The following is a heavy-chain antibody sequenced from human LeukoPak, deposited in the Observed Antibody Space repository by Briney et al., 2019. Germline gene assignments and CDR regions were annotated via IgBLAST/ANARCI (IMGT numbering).Heavy chain of an antibody. CDR3: ARDCEGGWYGSRFFDY. D-gene: IGHD6-19*01. J-gene: IGHJ4*02. CDR1: GGSISSSSYY. Sequence: SETLSLTCTVSGGSISSSSYYWGWIRQPPGEGLEWIGSIYYSGSTYYNPSLKSRVTISVDTSKNQFSLKLSSVTAADTAVYYCARDCEGGWYGSRFFDYWGQGTLVTVSS. V-gene: IGHV4-39*07. CDR2: IYYSGST.